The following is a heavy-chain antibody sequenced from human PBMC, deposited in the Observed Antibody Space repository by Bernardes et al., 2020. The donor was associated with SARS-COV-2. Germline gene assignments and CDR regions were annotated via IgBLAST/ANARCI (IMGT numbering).Heavy chain of an antibody. CDR1: GFTFSSYA. Sequence: GGSLRLSCAASGFTFSSYAMSWVHQAPGKGLEWVSAISGSGGSTYYADSVKGRFTISRDNSKNTLYLQMNSLRAEDTAVYYCAKPQPRGGGPNWFDPWGQGTLVTVSS. J-gene: IGHJ5*02. CDR2: ISGSGGST. V-gene: IGHV3-23*01. CDR3: AKPQPRGGGPNWFDP. D-gene: IGHD3-16*01.